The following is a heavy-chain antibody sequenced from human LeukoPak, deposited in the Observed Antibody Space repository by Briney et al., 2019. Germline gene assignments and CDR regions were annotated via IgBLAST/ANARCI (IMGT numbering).Heavy chain of an antibody. D-gene: IGHD2-15*01. Sequence: PGTSLRLSCAASGFTFSSYGMHWVRQAPGKGLEWVAVIWYDGSEKYYADSVKGRFTISRDNSKNTLYLQMNSLRAEDTAVYYCAKVETPATYCSGGSCPWGDYWGQGTLVTVSS. J-gene: IGHJ4*02. CDR2: IWYDGSEK. CDR3: AKVETPATYCSGGSCPWGDY. CDR1: GFTFSSYG. V-gene: IGHV3-33*06.